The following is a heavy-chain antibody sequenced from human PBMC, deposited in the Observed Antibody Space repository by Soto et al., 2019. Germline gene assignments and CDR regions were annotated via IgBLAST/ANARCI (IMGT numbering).Heavy chain of an antibody. D-gene: IGHD6-6*01. CDR2: INSDGSST. Sequence: GSLRLSCAASGFTFSRYWMHWVRQAPGKGLVWVSRINSDGSSTSYADSVKGRFTISRDNAKNTLYLQMNSLRAEDTAVYYCARGSGSSSSSDYYYYYGMDVWGQGTTVTVSS. CDR1: GFTFSRYW. V-gene: IGHV3-74*01. CDR3: ARGSGSSSSSDYYYYYGMDV. J-gene: IGHJ6*02.